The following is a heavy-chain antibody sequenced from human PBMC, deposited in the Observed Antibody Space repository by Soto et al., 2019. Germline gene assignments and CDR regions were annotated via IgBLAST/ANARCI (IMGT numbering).Heavy chain of an antibody. CDR3: ANMYSGNSGYIRS. CDR2: ISAGGVST. D-gene: IGHD5-12*01. V-gene: IGHV3-23*01. CDR1: GFTFTNYA. J-gene: IGHJ5*02. Sequence: GGSLRLSCAPSGFTFTNYAMTWVRQGPGKGLEWVSSISAGGVSTYFADSVKGRFTISRDNSKNTLFLHMNSLRAEDTAVHYFANMYSGNSGYIRSWGKGTRVTV.